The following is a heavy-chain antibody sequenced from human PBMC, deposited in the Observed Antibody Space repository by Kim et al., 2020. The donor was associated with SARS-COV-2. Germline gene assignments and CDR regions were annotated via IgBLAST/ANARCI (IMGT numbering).Heavy chain of an antibody. CDR2: INHSGST. D-gene: IGHD6-6*01. Sequence: SQTLSLTCAVYGGSFSGYYWSWIRQPPGKGLEWIGEINHSGSTNYNPSLKSRVTISVDTSKNQFSLKLSSVTAADTAVYYCARLKGLVVDNWFDPWGQGTLVTVSS. J-gene: IGHJ5*02. V-gene: IGHV4-34*01. CDR1: GGSFSGYY. CDR3: ARLKGLVVDNWFDP.